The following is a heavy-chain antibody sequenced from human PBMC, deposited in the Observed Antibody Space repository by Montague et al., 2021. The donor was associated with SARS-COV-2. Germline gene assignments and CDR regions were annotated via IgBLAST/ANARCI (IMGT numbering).Heavy chain of an antibody. CDR2: ISYDGSNK. V-gene: IGHV3-30*04. CDR3: ARVRSSPGELLWFGGLKTDAFDI. Sequence: RSLSCSASGFTFSSYAMHWVRQAPGKGLEWVAVISYDGSNKYYADSVKGRFTISRDNSKNTLYLQMNSLRAEDTAVYYCARVRSSPGELLWFGGLKTDAFDIWGQGTMVTVSS. D-gene: IGHD3-10*01. J-gene: IGHJ3*02. CDR1: GFTFSSYA.